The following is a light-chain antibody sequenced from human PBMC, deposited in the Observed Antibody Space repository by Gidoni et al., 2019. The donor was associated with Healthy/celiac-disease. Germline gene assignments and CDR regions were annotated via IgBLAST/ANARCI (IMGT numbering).Light chain of an antibody. J-gene: IGLJ2*01. CDR1: SSNIGSNY. Sequence: QSVLTQPPSASGTPGQRVTISCSGSSSNIGSNYVYWYQQLPGTAPKLLIYRNNQRPSGVPDRFSGSKSGTSASLAISGLRSEDEADYYCPAWDDSLSGPGVFGGGTKLTVL. V-gene: IGLV1-47*01. CDR3: PAWDDSLSGPGV. CDR2: RNN.